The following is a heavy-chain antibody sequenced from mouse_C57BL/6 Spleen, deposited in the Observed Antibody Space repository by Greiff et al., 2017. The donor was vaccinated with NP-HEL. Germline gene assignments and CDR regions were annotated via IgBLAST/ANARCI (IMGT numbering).Heavy chain of an antibody. CDR3: ARFTTVVARYFDV. J-gene: IGHJ1*03. V-gene: IGHV1-52*01. D-gene: IGHD1-1*01. CDR1: GYTFTSYW. Sequence: QVHVKQPGAELVRPGSSVKLSCKASGYTFTSYWMHWVKQRPIQGLEWIGNIDPSDSETHYNQKFKDKATLTVDKSSSTAYMQLSSLTSEDSAVYYCARFTTVVARYFDVWGTGTTVTVSS. CDR2: IDPSDSET.